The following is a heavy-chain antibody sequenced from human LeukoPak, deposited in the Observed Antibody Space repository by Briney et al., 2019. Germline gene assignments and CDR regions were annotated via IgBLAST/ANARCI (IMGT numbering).Heavy chain of an antibody. Sequence: GGSLRLSCAASGNYWMHWVRQAPGKGLVWVSHINSDGSWTGYADSVKGRFTISKDNAKNTVYLQMDNLRAEDTAVYYCVSFYETNWGRGTLVTVSS. CDR2: INSDGSWT. V-gene: IGHV3-74*01. J-gene: IGHJ4*02. CDR3: VSFYETN. D-gene: IGHD2-2*01. CDR1: GNYW.